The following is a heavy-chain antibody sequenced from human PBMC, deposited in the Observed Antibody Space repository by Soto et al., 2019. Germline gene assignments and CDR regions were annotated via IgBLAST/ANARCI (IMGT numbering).Heavy chain of an antibody. CDR3: ARRRERITILGVATRWFVP. CDR2: IYHSGST. J-gene: IGHJ5*02. CDR1: GGSISSSHW. D-gene: IGHD3-3*01. V-gene: IGHV4-4*02. Sequence: PSETLSLTCAVSGGSISSSHWWSWVRQPPGKGLECIGEIYHSGSTNYNPSLKSRVTISGDKSKNQFSLKLSSVTAADTAVYYCARRRERITILGVATRWFVPLGQGPLVTVSS.